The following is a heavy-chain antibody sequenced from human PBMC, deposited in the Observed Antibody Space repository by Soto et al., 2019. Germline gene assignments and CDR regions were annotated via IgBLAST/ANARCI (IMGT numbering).Heavy chain of an antibody. CDR1: GFASSNAW. V-gene: IGHV3-15*07. Sequence: GGSLRLSCAGSGFASSNAWINWVRQAPGKGLEWVGRIKSKALGGTTDFAAPVRGRFAITRDDSRNLAYMQMNSLNTEDTAVYYCTTDPYSTMIEVRFDYWGHGTLVTVSS. CDR3: TTDPYSTMIEVRFDY. J-gene: IGHJ4*01. CDR2: IKSKALGGTT. D-gene: IGHD3-22*01.